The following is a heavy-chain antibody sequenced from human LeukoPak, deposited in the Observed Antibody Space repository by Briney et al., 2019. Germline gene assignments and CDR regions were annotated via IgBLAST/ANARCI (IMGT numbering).Heavy chain of an antibody. Sequence: SETLSLTCAVYGGSFSGYYWSWIRKPPGMGLEWIGIIYNSGSTYYNPSLNSRVTVSLDTSKNQFSLTVTSVTAADTAVYYCARRYCSGGHCYYFDSWGQGTLVTVSS. J-gene: IGHJ4*02. CDR2: IYNSGST. CDR1: GGSFSGYY. CDR3: ARRYCSGGHCYYFDS. D-gene: IGHD2-15*01. V-gene: IGHV4-34*01.